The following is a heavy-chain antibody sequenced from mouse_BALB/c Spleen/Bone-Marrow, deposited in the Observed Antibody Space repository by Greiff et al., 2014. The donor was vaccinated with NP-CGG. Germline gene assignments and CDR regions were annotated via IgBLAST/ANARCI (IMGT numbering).Heavy chain of an antibody. D-gene: IGHD3-1*01. CDR1: GFSFTTYG. CDR2: IWTGGSR. J-gene: IGHJ2*01. V-gene: IGHV2-2*02. Sequence: VQGVESGPGLVQPSQTLSITCTVSGFSFTTYGVHWVRQSPGKGLEWLGEIWTGGSRNYNADFITRLDICKANSKTQVFFEKNSLQTNDTAIYYCARNHRGFCFDYWGQGTTLTVSS. CDR3: ARNHRGFCFDY.